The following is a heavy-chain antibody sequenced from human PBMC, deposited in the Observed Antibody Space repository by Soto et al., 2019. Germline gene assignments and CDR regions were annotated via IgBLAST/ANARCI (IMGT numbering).Heavy chain of an antibody. Sequence: QLQLQESGPGLVKPSETLSLTCTVSGGSISSSSYYWGWIRQPPGKGLEWIGSIYYSGSTYYNPSLKSRVTISVDTSKNQFSLKLSSVTAADTAVYYCARRARGWGAAFDYWGQGTLVTVSS. V-gene: IGHV4-39*01. CDR3: ARRARGWGAAFDY. CDR2: IYYSGST. CDR1: GGSISSSSYY. D-gene: IGHD3-16*01. J-gene: IGHJ4*02.